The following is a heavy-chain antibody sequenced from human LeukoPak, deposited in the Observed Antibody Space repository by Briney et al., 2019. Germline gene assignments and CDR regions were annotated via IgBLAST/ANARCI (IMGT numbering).Heavy chain of an antibody. J-gene: IGHJ5*02. D-gene: IGHD5-18*01. CDR1: GCSITSYY. V-gene: IGHV4-39*07. Sequence: KPSETLSLTCTVSGCSITSYYWGWIRQPPGKGLEWIGSIYYSGSTYYNPSLKSRVTISVDTSKNQFSLKLSSVTAADTAVYYCARQFYTAIVLFWFDPWGLGTLVTVSS. CDR3: ARQFYTAIVLFWFDP. CDR2: IYYSGST.